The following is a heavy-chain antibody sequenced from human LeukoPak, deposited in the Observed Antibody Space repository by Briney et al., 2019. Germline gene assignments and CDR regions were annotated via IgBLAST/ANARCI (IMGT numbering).Heavy chain of an antibody. CDR2: INPDSGYS. Sequence: ASVKVSCKASGYTVTRYYIHWVRQAPGQGVEWMAFINPDSGYSYSPPKFQGSVTMTRDTSIITASMEVRRLTSDDTAVYYCATGVATAFTYWGQGTLVTVSS. CDR3: ATGVATAFTY. J-gene: IGHJ4*02. V-gene: IGHV1-2*02. D-gene: IGHD5-12*01. CDR1: GYTVTRYY.